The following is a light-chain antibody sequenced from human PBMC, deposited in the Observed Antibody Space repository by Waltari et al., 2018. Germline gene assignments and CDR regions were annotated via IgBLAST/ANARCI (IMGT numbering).Light chain of an antibody. CDR1: PGISSW. CDR2: AAS. Sequence: DIQMTQSPSSVSASVGDRVTIPCRASPGISSWLAWYQQKPGKAPKLLIYAASSLQSGGPSRFSGSGSGTDFTLTISSLQPDDFATYYCQQANSFPVTFGGGTKVEIK. J-gene: IGKJ4*02. V-gene: IGKV1D-12*01. CDR3: QQANSFPVT.